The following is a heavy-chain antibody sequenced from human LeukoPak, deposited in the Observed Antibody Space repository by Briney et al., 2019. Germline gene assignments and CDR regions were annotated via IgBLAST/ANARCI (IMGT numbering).Heavy chain of an antibody. V-gene: IGHV3-7*01. D-gene: IGHD5-24*01. Sequence: QPGGSLRLSCAASGFTVSSNYMSWVRQAPGKGLEWVANIKQDGSEKYYVDSVKGRFTISRDNAKNSLYLQMNSLRAEDTAVYYCARAGEWLQFYYYYYYMDVWGKGTTVTVSS. CDR1: GFTVSSNY. CDR2: IKQDGSEK. CDR3: ARAGEWLQFYYYYYYMDV. J-gene: IGHJ6*03.